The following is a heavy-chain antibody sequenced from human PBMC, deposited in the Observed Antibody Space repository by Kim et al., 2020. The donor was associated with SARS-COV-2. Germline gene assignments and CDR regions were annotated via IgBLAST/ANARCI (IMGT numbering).Heavy chain of an antibody. CDR1: GYTFTSYA. D-gene: IGHD6-6*01. J-gene: IGHJ4*02. CDR3: ARGKRIAASSLFY. V-gene: IGHV1-3*01. Sequence: ASVKVSCKASGYTFTSYAMHWVRQAPGQRLEWMGWINAGNGNTKYSQKFQGRVTITRDTSASTAYMELSSLRSEDTAVYYCARGKRIAASSLFYWGQGTLVTVSS. CDR2: INAGNGNT.